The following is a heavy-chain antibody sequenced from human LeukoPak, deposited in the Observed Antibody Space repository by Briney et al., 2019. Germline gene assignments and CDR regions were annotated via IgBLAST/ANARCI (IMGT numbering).Heavy chain of an antibody. J-gene: IGHJ4*02. CDR1: GYTFTRYD. CDR3: AVIPSYSSSWYYRF. V-gene: IGHV1-8*01. CDR2: MNTNSGTT. D-gene: IGHD6-13*01. Sequence: ASVKVSCKASGYTFTRYDIKWVGQATGQGGEWMGCMNTNSGTTAYAPQFQGRVTMTTTTSISTAYMELRSLRSDDTAVYYCAVIPSYSSSWYYRFWGQGTLVTVSS.